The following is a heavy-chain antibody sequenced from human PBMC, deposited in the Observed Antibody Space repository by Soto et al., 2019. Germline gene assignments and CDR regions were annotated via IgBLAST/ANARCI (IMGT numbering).Heavy chain of an antibody. J-gene: IGHJ6*03. CDR1: GYSLTDNG. Sequence: EQSGAEVKQPGASVKVSCKASGYSLTDNGITWVRQASGQGLEYVGWISPDSGKTDYALKFQGRVTMTRDTSINTVYMELSSLRSDDTAVYYCARVYGYYYYYMDVWGKGTTVTVSS. V-gene: IGHV1-8*01. D-gene: IGHD2-8*01. CDR3: ARVYGYYYYYMDV. CDR2: ISPDSGKT.